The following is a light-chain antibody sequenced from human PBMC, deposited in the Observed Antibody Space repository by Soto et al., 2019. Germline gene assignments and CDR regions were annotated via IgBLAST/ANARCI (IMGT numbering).Light chain of an antibody. Sequence: EIVLTQSPGTLSLSPGERATLSCRASQSVSSSYLAWYQQKPGQAPRLLIYAASGRATGIPDRFSGSGSGTDFTLTISSLEPEDFAVYYCQQYGSSPSFTVGPGTQVDIK. CDR1: QSVSSSY. V-gene: IGKV3-20*01. J-gene: IGKJ3*01. CDR2: AAS. CDR3: QQYGSSPSFT.